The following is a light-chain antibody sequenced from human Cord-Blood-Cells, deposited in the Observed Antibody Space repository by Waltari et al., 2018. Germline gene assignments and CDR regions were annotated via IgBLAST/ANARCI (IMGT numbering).Light chain of an antibody. J-gene: IGLJ1*01. CDR2: DVS. V-gene: IGLV2-11*01. CDR1: SSAVGGYNY. CDR3: CSYAGSYTLYV. Sequence: QSALTPPRSVSGSPGQSVTISCTGTSSAVGGYNYVSWYQQHPGKAPKLMIYDVSKRPSGVPDRFSGSKSGNTASLTISGLQAEDEADYYCCSYAGSYTLYVFGTGTKVTVL.